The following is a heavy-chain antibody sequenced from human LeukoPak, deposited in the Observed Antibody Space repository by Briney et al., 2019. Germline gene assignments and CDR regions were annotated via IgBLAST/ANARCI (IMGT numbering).Heavy chain of an antibody. CDR3: AKDLRPDGAYDLDK. CDR2: IHIGGGT. D-gene: IGHD5-12*01. J-gene: IGHJ4*02. CDR1: GFTFSNYA. Sequence: TGGSLRLSCAASGFTFSNYAMSWVRQAPGKGLEWVSFIHIGGGTYYADSVRGRFIISRDNSRNTLNLQMNSLRVEDTAIYYCAKDLRPDGAYDLDKWGQGTLVIVSS. V-gene: IGHV3-23*01.